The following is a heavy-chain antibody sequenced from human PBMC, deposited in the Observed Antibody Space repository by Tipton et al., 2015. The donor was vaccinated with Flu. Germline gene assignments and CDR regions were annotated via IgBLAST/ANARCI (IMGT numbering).Heavy chain of an antibody. V-gene: IGHV4-38-2*01. CDR2: IFRTGTT. J-gene: IGHJ5*02. CDR1: ADSISSDYY. Sequence: TLSLTCSLSADSISSDYYWGWIRQPPGKGLEWIGNIFRTGTTYRNPSLKSRVTISIDRSKNQFSLKLFSLTAAGPAVYYCARRDYSNYLSDPKRWFDPWDQSLLLTFPS. D-gene: IGHD4-11*01. CDR3: ARRDYSNYLSDPKRWFDP.